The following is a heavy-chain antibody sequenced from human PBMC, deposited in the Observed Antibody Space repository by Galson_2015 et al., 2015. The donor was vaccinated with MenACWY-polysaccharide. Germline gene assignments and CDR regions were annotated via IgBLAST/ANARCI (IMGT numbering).Heavy chain of an antibody. CDR1: GFTFSSYS. CDR3: ARDRRGDYSASDI. D-gene: IGHD4-17*01. CDR2: ISSSSYI. J-gene: IGHJ3*02. Sequence: SLRLSCAASGFTFSSYSMNWVRQAPGKGLEWVSSISSSSYIYYADSVKGRFTISRDNAKNSLYLQMNSLRAEDTAVYYCARDRRGDYSASDIWGQGTMVTVSS. V-gene: IGHV3-21*01.